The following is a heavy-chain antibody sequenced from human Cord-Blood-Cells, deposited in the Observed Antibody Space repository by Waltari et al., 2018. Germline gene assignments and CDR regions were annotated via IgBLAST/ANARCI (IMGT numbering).Heavy chain of an antibody. CDR3: ARVTHGDYVS. V-gene: IGHV3-53*01. CDR2: IYSEGST. J-gene: IGHJ4*02. Sequence: EVQLVESGGGLIQPGGSLRLSCAASGFTVSSNYMSWVRQAPGKGLGCVSVIYSEGSTYYADSVKGRFTISRDNSKNTLYLQMNSLRAEDTAVYYCARVTHGDYVSWGQGTLVTVSS. D-gene: IGHD4-17*01. CDR1: GFTVSSNY.